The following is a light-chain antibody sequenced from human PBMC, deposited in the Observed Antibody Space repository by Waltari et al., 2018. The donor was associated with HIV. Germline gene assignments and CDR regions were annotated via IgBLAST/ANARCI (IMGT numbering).Light chain of an antibody. CDR3: AAWDASLSAWV. J-gene: IGLJ3*02. V-gene: IGLV1-47*01. CDR2: MNN. CDR1: SSNIGSNY. Sequence: QFVLTQPPSASGTPGQRVTISCSGSSSNIGSNYVYWYQHLPGTAPKLLIYMNNQRPSGVPDRFSGSKSGTSASLAISGLRSEDEADYYCAAWDASLSAWVFGGGTKLTVL.